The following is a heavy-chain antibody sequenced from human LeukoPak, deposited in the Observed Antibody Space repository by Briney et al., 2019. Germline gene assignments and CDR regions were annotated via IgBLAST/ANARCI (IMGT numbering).Heavy chain of an antibody. CDR3: ARDKVPNTVPNKSPYYYYMDV. CDR2: IKPDGSEK. D-gene: IGHD4-17*01. J-gene: IGHJ6*03. Sequence: GGSLRLSCAASGFTFSSYWMSWVRQAPGKGLEWVANIKPDGSEKYYVDSVKGQFTISRDNAKNSLYVQMISLRAEDTAVYYCARDKVPNTVPNKSPYYYYMDVWGKGTTVTVSS. CDR1: GFTFSSYW. V-gene: IGHV3-7*01.